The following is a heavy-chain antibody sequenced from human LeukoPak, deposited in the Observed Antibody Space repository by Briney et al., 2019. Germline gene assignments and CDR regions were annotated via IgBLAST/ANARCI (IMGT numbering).Heavy chain of an antibody. J-gene: IGHJ6*03. CDR2: ITSSGSSSGSTI. CDR1: GFTFSDYY. V-gene: IGHV3-11*04. Sequence: GGSLRLSCAASGFTFSDYYMSWIRQAPGKGPEWVSRITSSGSSSGSTIYYADSVKGRFTISRDNAKNSLYLQMNSLRAEDTAVYYCARSGYYYYYMDVWGKGTTVTVSS. CDR3: ARSGYYYYYMDV.